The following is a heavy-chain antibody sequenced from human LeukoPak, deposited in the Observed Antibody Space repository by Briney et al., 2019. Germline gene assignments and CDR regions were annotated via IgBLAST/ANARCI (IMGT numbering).Heavy chain of an antibody. D-gene: IGHD3-3*01. CDR2: INPNRGGT. V-gene: IGHV1-2*02. CDR3: ARALHYDFWSGPNYYYYYMDV. Sequence: ASVKVSCKASGYTFTGHYIHWVRQAPGQGLEWMGWINPNRGGTNYAQKFQGRVTMTRDTSTSTVYMELSSLRSEDTAVYYCARALHYDFWSGPNYYYYYMDVWGKGTTVTVSS. J-gene: IGHJ6*03. CDR1: GYTFTGHY.